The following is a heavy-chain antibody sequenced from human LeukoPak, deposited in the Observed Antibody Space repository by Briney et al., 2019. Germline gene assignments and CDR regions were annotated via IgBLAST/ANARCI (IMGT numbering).Heavy chain of an antibody. V-gene: IGHV3-48*01. Sequence: GGSLRLSCAASGFTFSSYSMNWVRRAPGKGLESVSDISSSSSTIYYADSVKGRFTISRDDAKNSLYLQMNSLRAEDMVVYYCARDAPPRYCSSTSCWGGFDYWGQGTLVTVSS. D-gene: IGHD2-2*01. J-gene: IGHJ4*02. CDR1: GFTFSSYS. CDR3: ARDAPPRYCSSTSCWGGFDY. CDR2: ISSSSSTI.